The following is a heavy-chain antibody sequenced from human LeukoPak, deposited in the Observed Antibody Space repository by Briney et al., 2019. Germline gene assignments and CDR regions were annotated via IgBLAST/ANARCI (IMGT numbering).Heavy chain of an antibody. Sequence: GSLRLSCAASGFTFSSYEMNWVRQAPGKGLEWVSYISSGSTIYDADSVKCRFTISRDNAKNSLYLQMNSLRAEDTAVYYCARESIAVAGAPFDYWGQGTLVTVSS. CDR2: ISSGSTI. V-gene: IGHV3-48*03. D-gene: IGHD6-19*01. CDR1: GFTFSSYE. CDR3: ARESIAVAGAPFDY. J-gene: IGHJ4*02.